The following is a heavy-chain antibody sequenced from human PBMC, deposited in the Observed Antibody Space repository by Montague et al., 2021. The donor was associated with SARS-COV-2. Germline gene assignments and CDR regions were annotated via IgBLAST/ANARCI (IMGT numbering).Heavy chain of an antibody. V-gene: IGHV4-34*01. D-gene: IGHD2-2*01. J-gene: IGHJ6*02. Sequence: SETLSLTCAVYGGSFSGYYWSWIRQPPGKGLEWIGEISHSGSTNYNPSLKSRVTISIDTSKNQFSLKLSSVTAADTAVYYCARFAYRPLLIASYYGMDVWGQGTTVTVSS. CDR3: ARFAYRPLLIASYYGMDV. CDR2: ISHSGST. CDR1: GGSFSGYY.